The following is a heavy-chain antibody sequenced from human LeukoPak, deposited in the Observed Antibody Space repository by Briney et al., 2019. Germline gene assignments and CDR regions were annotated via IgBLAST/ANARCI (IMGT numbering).Heavy chain of an antibody. CDR2: VRSSGST. D-gene: IGHD2-8*02. V-gene: IGHV4-61*01. Sequence: SETLSLTCTVSGASISSGSYYGSWIRQPPGEGLEWIGYVRSSGSTNYNPSLKSRVAISEDTPKNQFTLKLSSVTAADTAVYYCARGVLVGATGHHFAYWGQGTLVTVSS. J-gene: IGHJ4*02. CDR3: ARGVLVGATGHHFAY. CDR1: GASISSGSYY.